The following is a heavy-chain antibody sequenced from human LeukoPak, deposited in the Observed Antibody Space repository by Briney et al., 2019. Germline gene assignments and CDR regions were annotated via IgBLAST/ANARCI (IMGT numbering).Heavy chain of an antibody. CDR2: IYSSGST. J-gene: IGHJ4*02. Sequence: SETLSLTCTVSGASISAFHWTWFRQPAGKGLEWIGLIYSSGSTLFNPSLKSRVAMSVDLTKNQLSLKLTSVTAADAAMYYCARKDGDYWGRGTLVTVSS. V-gene: IGHV4-4*07. CDR3: ARKDGDY. CDR1: GASISAFH.